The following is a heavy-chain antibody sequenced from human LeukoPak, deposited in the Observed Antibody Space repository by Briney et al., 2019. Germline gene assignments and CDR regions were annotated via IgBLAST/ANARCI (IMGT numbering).Heavy chain of an antibody. CDR3: AAHASGNSFWDY. CDR1: GFTFSSYS. CDR2: ISSSSSYT. V-gene: IGHV3-21*04. J-gene: IGHJ4*02. D-gene: IGHD4-23*01. Sequence: GGSLRLSCAASGFTFSSYSMNWVRQAPGKGLEWVSSISSSSSYTYYADSVKGRFTISRDNSKNTLYLQMNSLRAEDTAVYYCAAHASGNSFWDYWGQGTLVTVSS.